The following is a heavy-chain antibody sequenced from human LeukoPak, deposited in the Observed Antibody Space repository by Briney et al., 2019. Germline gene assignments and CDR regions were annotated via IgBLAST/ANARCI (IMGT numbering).Heavy chain of an antibody. CDR2: ISYDGSNK. CDR3: ARDQYSGSYLGY. V-gene: IGHV3-30-3*01. CDR1: GFTFSSYA. D-gene: IGHD1-26*01. Sequence: GGSLRLSCAAPGFTFSSYAMHWVRQAPGKGLEWVAVISYDGSNKYYADSVKGRFTISRDNSKNTLYLQMNSLRAEDTAVYYCARDQYSGSYLGYWGQGTLVTVSS. J-gene: IGHJ4*02.